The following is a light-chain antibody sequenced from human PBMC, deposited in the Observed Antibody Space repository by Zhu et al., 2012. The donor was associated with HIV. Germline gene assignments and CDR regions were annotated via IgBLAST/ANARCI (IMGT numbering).Light chain of an antibody. CDR2: GAS. Sequence: EIVLTQSPGTLSLSPGVRATLSCRASQSISSSFLAWYQQKPGQTPRLLIYGASSRATGIPDRFSGSGSGTDFTLTISRLEPEDFAVYYCQQCGSSPHTFGGGTKVEIK. J-gene: IGKJ4*01. CDR1: QSISSSF. CDR3: QQCGSSPHT. V-gene: IGKV3-20*01.